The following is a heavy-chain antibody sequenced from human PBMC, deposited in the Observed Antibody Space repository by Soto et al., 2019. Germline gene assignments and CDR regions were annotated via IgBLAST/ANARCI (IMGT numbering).Heavy chain of an antibody. J-gene: IGHJ4*02. D-gene: IGHD5-12*01. CDR1: GFTFSSYG. Sequence: GGSLRLSCAASGFTFSSYGMHWVRQAPGKGLEWVAVIWYDGSNKYYADSVKGRFTISRDNSKNTLYLQMNSLRAEDTAVYYCARDEGGYSGYDSCMDYWGQGTLVTVSS. V-gene: IGHV3-33*01. CDR2: IWYDGSNK. CDR3: ARDEGGYSGYDSCMDY.